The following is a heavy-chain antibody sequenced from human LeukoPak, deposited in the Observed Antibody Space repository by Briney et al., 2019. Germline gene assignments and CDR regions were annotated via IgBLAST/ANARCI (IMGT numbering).Heavy chain of an antibody. V-gene: IGHV3-23*01. D-gene: IGHD2-15*01. Sequence: GGSLRLSCAASGYTFSSDAMSWVRQAPGKGLNWVSTISGSGSATYYADSAKGRFTISRDNSKNTLYLQMNSLRAEDTAVYYCARDAFLCSGGSCYFYYYYYGMDVWGQGTTVTVSS. CDR3: ARDAFLCSGGSCYFYYYYYGMDV. J-gene: IGHJ6*02. CDR2: ISGSGSAT. CDR1: GYTFSSDA.